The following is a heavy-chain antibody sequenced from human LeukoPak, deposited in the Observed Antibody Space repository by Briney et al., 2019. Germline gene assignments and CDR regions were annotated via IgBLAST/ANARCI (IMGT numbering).Heavy chain of an antibody. J-gene: IGHJ5*02. Sequence: PGGSLRLSCAASGFTFSSYSMNWVRQDPGKGLEWVSSISSSSSYIYYADSVKGRFTISRDNAKNSLYLQMNSLRAEDTAVYYCARPVVGRFDPWGQGTLVTVSS. D-gene: IGHD2-15*01. CDR1: GFTFSSYS. V-gene: IGHV3-21*01. CDR3: ARPVVGRFDP. CDR2: ISSSSSYI.